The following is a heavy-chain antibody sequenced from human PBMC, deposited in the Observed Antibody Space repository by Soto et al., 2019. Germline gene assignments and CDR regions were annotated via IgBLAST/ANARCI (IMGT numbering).Heavy chain of an antibody. CDR3: ASQGF. J-gene: IGHJ4*02. Sequence: QVRLQESGPGLVKPSETLSLTCTVSGGSISSYFWSWIRQPPGKGLEWFGYVQYGGGTSYNPSLKNRVTISVDTSKNQFSLMLSSVTAADTAVYYCASQGFWGQGTLVTVSS. CDR2: VQYGGGT. CDR1: GGSISSYF. V-gene: IGHV4-59*12.